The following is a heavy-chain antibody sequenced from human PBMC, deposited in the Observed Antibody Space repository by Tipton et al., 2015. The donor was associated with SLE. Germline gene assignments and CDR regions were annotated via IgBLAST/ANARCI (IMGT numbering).Heavy chain of an antibody. CDR3: VRGGWYFDL. CDR1: GFTFSNHY. J-gene: IGHJ2*01. Sequence: SLRLSCTALGFTFSNHYMSWVRQVPGKGLEWVANIKQDGSEKYYMDFVKGRFTISRDNAKNSLYLQMNNLGVEDTALYYCVRGGWYFDLWGRGTLVTVSS. CDR2: IKQDGSEK. V-gene: IGHV3-7*01.